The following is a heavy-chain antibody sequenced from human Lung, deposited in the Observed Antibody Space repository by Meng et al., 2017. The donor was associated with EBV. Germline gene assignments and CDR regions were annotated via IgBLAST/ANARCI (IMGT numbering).Heavy chain of an antibody. J-gene: IGHJ4*02. V-gene: IGHV4-34*01. CDR3: ARGGTSSAPFDY. D-gene: IGHD2-2*01. Sequence: QGQPRQGGAGLLKPSETLSLTCGVSGRSFSSSYWSWIRQPPGKGLEWIGQINYSGITNYNPSLKSRVTISVDTSKNQFSLSLNSVTAADTAVYYCARGGTSSAPFDYWGQGTLVTVSS. CDR2: INYSGIT. CDR1: GRSFSSSY.